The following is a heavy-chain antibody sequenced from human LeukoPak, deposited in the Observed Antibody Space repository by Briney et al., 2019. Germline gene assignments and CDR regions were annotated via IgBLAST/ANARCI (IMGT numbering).Heavy chain of an antibody. CDR3: ARSTVSKSSSGLPQNWFDP. Sequence: PSETLSLTCAVYGGSFSGYYWSWIRQPPGKGLEWIGEIDHSGSTNYNPSLKSRVTISVDTSKNQFSLKLSSVTAADTAVYYCARSTVSKSSSGLPQNWFDPWGQGTLVTVSS. J-gene: IGHJ5*02. D-gene: IGHD6-6*01. CDR1: GGSFSGYY. V-gene: IGHV4-34*01. CDR2: IDHSGST.